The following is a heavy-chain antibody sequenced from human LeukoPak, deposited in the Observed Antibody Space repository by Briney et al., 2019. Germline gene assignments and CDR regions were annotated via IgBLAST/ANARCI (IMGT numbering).Heavy chain of an antibody. CDR3: ASIYGVYGPRWWYFDL. CDR2: IYYSGST. Sequence: PSETLPLTCTVSGGSISSSSYYWGWLRQPPGMGLEWFGSIYYSGSTYYNPSLKSRVTISVDTSKNQFSLKLSSVTAAATAVYCCASIYGVYGPRWWYFDLCGRGALVTVSS. J-gene: IGHJ2*01. V-gene: IGHV4-39*07. CDR1: GGSISSSSYY. D-gene: IGHD4-17*01.